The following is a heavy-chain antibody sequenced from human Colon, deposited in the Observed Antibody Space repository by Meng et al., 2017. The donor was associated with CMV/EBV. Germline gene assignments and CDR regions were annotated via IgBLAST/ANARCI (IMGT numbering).Heavy chain of an antibody. CDR1: SSGNHY. J-gene: IGHJ2*01. V-gene: IGHV4-30-4*01. D-gene: IGHD3-3*01. Sequence: SSGNHYWRWLRQPPGKDLEWIGYIYYSGSTFYNPSLKSRTTISVDTANNQFSLMLSSVTAEDTAVYYCARGNYNFWSGYYSWHFDLWGRGTLVTVSS. CDR3: ARGNYNFWSGYYSWHFDL. CDR2: IYYSGST.